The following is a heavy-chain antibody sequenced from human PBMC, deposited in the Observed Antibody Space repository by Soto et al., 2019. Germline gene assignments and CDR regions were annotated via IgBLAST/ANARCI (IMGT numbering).Heavy chain of an antibody. CDR1: GFTFSSYG. CDR3: ARGGYCSGGSGYSGGIDY. V-gene: IGHV3-33*01. J-gene: IGHJ4*01. CDR2: IWYDGSNK. Sequence: QVQLVESGGGVVQPGRSLRLSCAASGFTFSSYGMHWVRQAPGKGLEWVAVIWYDGSNKYYADSVKGRFTISRDNSKNTLYLQMNSLRAEDTAVYYGARGGYCSGGSGYSGGIDYGGQEPWSPSPQ. D-gene: IGHD2-15*01.